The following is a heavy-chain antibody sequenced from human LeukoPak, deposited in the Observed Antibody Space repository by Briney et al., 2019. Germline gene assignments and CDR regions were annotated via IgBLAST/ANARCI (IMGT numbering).Heavy chain of an antibody. CDR1: GYTFTGHY. Sequence: ASVKVSCKASGYTFTGHYIHWVRQAPGQGLEWMGWIGPNSGVTNYAQKFQGRVTMTRETSINTAYMELRSLRSDDTAVYYCARDGPEPAAGILQHWGPGTLVTVSS. V-gene: IGHV1-2*02. J-gene: IGHJ1*01. D-gene: IGHD6-13*01. CDR2: IGPNSGVT. CDR3: ARDGPEPAAGILQH.